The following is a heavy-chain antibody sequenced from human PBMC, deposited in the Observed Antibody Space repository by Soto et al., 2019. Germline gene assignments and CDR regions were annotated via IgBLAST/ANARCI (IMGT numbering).Heavy chain of an antibody. D-gene: IGHD6-13*01. J-gene: IGHJ4*02. CDR3: AKGGLYNSSWYEGY. Sequence: WGSLRLSCAASGFTFSSYAISFFRQSPGKGLEWVSSISASGDSTHNADSVKGRFAISRDNSKNTLDLQLNSLTADDTAVYYCAKGGLYNSSWYEGYWGQGTLVTVSS. V-gene: IGHV3-23*01. CDR1: GFTFSSYA. CDR2: ISASGDST.